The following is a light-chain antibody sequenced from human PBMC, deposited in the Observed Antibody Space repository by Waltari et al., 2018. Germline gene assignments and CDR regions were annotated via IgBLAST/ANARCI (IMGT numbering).Light chain of an antibody. Sequence: DIQMTQSPSSLSASVGDRVTITCRASQGISNSLAWYQQKPGKATKLLLYAASRFESGVPSRFSVSGSGTDYTLTISSLQPEDFATYYCQQYYSTPATFGQGTKVEIK. CDR3: QQYYSTPAT. J-gene: IGKJ1*01. CDR2: AAS. V-gene: IGKV1-NL1*01. CDR1: QGISNS.